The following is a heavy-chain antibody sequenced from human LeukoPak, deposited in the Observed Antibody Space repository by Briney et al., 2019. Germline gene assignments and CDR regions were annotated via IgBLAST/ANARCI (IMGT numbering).Heavy chain of an antibody. J-gene: IGHJ4*02. D-gene: IGHD2-2*01. Sequence: SETLSLTCAVCGGSFSGYYWSWIRQPPGKGLEWIGEINHSGSTNYNPSLKSRVTISVDTSKNQFSLKLSSVTAAGTAVYYCARGSRYAPDYFDYWGQGTLVTVSS. CDR3: ARGSRYAPDYFDY. CDR2: INHSGST. V-gene: IGHV4-34*01. CDR1: GGSFSGYY.